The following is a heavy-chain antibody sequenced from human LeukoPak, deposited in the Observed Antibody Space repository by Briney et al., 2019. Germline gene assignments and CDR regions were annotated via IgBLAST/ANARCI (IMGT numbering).Heavy chain of an antibody. CDR1: GGSFSGYY. CDR2: INHSGST. D-gene: IGHD6-19*01. CDR3: ARAPRHSSGPTGY. Sequence: SETLSLTCAVYGGSFSGYYWSWIRQPPGKGLEWIGEINHSGSTNYNPSLESRVTISVDTSKNKFSLKLSSVTAADTAVYYCARAPRHSSGPTGYWGQGTPVTVSS. J-gene: IGHJ4*02. V-gene: IGHV4-34*01.